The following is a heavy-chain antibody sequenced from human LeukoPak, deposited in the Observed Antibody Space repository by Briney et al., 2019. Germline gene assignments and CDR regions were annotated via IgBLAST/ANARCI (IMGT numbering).Heavy chain of an antibody. CDR3: ARATYYYDSSGYLPHFDY. D-gene: IGHD3-22*01. CDR2: IYHSGST. J-gene: IGHJ4*02. V-gene: IGHV4-4*02. Sequence: NASETLSLTCAVSGGSISSSNWWSWVRQPPGKGLEWIGEIYHSGSTNYNPSLKSRVTISVDKSKNQFSLKLSSVTAADTAVYYCARATYYYDSSGYLPHFDYWGQGTLVTVSS. CDR1: GGSISSSNW.